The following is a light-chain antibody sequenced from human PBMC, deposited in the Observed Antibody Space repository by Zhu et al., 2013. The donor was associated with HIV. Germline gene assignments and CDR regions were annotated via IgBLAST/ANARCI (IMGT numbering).Light chain of an antibody. V-gene: IGKV1-13*02. CDR3: QQSHSPRLTS. J-gene: IGKJ4*02. Sequence: AVQLTQSPSSLSTSVGDRVTITCRASQDIRSALAWYQQKPGTPPNLLIYDVSRLEIGVPSRFSGSGSGTDFTLTISSLQPEDFATYYCQQSHSPRLTSFGGRT. CDR2: DVS. CDR1: QDIRSA.